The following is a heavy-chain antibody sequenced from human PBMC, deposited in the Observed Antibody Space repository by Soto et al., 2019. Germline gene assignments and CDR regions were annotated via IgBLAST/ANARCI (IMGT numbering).Heavy chain of an antibody. D-gene: IGHD2-15*01. CDR3: AREDCSGGSCYSIAYYYYGMEV. J-gene: IGHJ6*02. CDR2: IIPIFGTA. Sequence: SVKVSCKASGGTFSSYAISWVRQAPGQGLEWMGGIIPIFGTANYAQKFQGRVTITADESTSTAYMELSSLRSEDTAVYYCAREDCSGGSCYSIAYYYYGMEVWG. V-gene: IGHV1-69*13. CDR1: GGTFSSYA.